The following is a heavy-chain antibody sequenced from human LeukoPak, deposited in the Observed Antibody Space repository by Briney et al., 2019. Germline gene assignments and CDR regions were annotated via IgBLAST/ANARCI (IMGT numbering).Heavy chain of an antibody. Sequence: GGSLRLSCAASGFTFSGSAMHWVRQASGKGLEWVGRIRSKANSYATAYAASVKGRFTISRDDSKNTAYLQMNSLKTEDTAVYYCTYVTIFGVADAFDIWGQGTMVTVSS. J-gene: IGHJ3*02. CDR1: GFTFSGSA. D-gene: IGHD3-3*01. V-gene: IGHV3-73*01. CDR2: IRSKANSYAT. CDR3: TYVTIFGVADAFDI.